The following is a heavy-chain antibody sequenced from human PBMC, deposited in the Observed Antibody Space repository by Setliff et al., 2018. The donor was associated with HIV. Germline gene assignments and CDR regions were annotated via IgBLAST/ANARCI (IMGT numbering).Heavy chain of an antibody. CDR3: ARVHDGSGTTEPYYYMDV. D-gene: IGHD3-10*01. Sequence: GGSLRLSCAASGFTFSSHAMSWVRQAPGKGLEWVSAISGSGGSTYYADSVKGRFTISRDTAKNSLYLQMNSLRAEDTAVYYCARVHDGSGTTEPYYYMDVWGKGTTVTVSS. J-gene: IGHJ6*03. V-gene: IGHV3-23*01. CDR1: GFTFSSHA. CDR2: ISGSGGST.